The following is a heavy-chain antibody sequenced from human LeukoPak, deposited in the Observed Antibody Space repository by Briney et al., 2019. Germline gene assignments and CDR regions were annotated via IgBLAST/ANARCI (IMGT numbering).Heavy chain of an antibody. CDR3: ARAGAGYCGGDCYSTNDAFDI. J-gene: IGHJ3*02. CDR2: INPSGGST. V-gene: IGHV1-46*03. CDR1: GYTFTSYY. D-gene: IGHD2-21*01. Sequence: ASVKVSCKASGYTFTSYYMYWVRQAPGQGLEWMGIINPSGGSTSYAQKFQGRATMTRDTSTSTVYMELSSLRSEDTAVYYCARAGAGYCGGDCYSTNDAFDIWGQGTMVTVSS.